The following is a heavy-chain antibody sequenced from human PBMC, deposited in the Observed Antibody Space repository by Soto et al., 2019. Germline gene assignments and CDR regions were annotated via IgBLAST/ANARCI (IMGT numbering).Heavy chain of an antibody. CDR3: GRGWGIAAPGPNWFDP. Sequence: ASVKVSCKASGYSLSGYYLHWVRQAPGQGPEWMGWINPNSGGTKYVQKFQGRVTMTRDTSFSTVYLEWSRLGSDAPAVYYCGRGWGIAAPGPNWFDPWGQGTLVTVSS. D-gene: IGHD6-13*01. V-gene: IGHV1-2*02. CDR2: INPNSGGT. J-gene: IGHJ5*02. CDR1: GYSLSGYY.